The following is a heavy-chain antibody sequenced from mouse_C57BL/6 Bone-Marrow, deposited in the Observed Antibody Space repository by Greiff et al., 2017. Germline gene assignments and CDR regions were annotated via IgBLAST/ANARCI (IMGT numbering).Heavy chain of an antibody. CDR2: ISDGGSYT. J-gene: IGHJ4*01. Sequence: EVQLQESGGGLVKPGGSLKLSCAASGFTFSSYAMSWVRQTPEKRLEWVATISDGGSYTYYPDNVKGRFTISRDNAKNNLYLQMSHLKSEDTAMYYCARDRSGDYYGSSHYAMDYWGQGTSVTVSS. V-gene: IGHV5-4*01. CDR3: ARDRSGDYYGSSHYAMDY. D-gene: IGHD1-1*01. CDR1: GFTFSSYA.